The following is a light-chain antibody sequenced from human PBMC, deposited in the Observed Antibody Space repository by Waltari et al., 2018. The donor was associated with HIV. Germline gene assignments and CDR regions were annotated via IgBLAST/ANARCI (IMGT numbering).Light chain of an antibody. Sequence: QSVLTQPPSASRTPGQRVTISCSGSSSNIGRNYVYWYQQLPGTAPKLLIYRNNQRPSGVPDRFSGSKSGTSASLAISGLRSEDEADYYCAAWNDKLSAYVFGTGTKVTV. CDR3: AAWNDKLSAYV. CDR2: RNN. CDR1: SSNIGRNY. J-gene: IGLJ1*01. V-gene: IGLV1-47*01.